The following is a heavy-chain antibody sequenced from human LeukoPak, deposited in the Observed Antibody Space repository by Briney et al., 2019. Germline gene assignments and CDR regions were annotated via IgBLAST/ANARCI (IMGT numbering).Heavy chain of an antibody. J-gene: IGHJ3*02. CDR2: IYYSGST. V-gene: IGHV4-59*01. CDR1: GGSISTYC. CDR3: ARVEGCGELLGKDAFDI. Sequence: KPSETLSLTGTVSGGSISTYCWSWIAQPPGKGLEWSGYIYYSGSTNYNPSLKSRVTISVDTSKNQFSLKLSSVTAADTAVYYCARVEGCGELLGKDAFDIWGQGSMVTVSS. D-gene: IGHD3-10*01.